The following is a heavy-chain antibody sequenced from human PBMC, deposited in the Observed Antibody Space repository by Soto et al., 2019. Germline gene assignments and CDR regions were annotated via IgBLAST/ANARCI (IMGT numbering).Heavy chain of an antibody. CDR3: ARGRCSGGSCYSVRSYYYYMDV. CDR1: GGSFSGYY. D-gene: IGHD2-15*01. CDR2: INHSGST. V-gene: IGHV4-34*01. Sequence: QVQLQQWGAGLMKPSETLSLTCAVYGGSFSGYYWSWIRQPPGKGLEWIGEINHSGSTNYNPSLKSRVTISVDTSKNQFSLKLSSVTAADTAVYYCARGRCSGGSCYSVRSYYYYMDVWGKGTTVTVS. J-gene: IGHJ6*03.